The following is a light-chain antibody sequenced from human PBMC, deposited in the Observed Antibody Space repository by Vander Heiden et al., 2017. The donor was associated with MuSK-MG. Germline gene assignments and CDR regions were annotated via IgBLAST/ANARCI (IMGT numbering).Light chain of an antibody. V-gene: IGKV1-16*02. CDR2: SAS. Sequence: DIQMTQSPSSLSASVGDRVTITCRASQGIDNHLAWLQQKPGQAPKSLIYSASTLQSGVPSKFRGSGSGTDFTLTISSLQPEDFATYYCHQYTTYPITCGQGTRLEIK. CDR3: HQYTTYPIT. J-gene: IGKJ5*01. CDR1: QGIDNH.